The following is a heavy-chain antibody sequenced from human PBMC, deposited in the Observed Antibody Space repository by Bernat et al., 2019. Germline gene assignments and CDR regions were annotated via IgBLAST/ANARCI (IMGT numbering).Heavy chain of an antibody. D-gene: IGHD6-13*01. J-gene: IGHJ2*01. CDR3: ARLTSQQAWYFDL. V-gene: IGHV4-34*01. CDR2: INHSGST. CDR1: GGSFSGYY. Sequence: VQLQQWGAGLLKPSETLSLTCAVYGGSFSGYYWSWIRQPPGKGLEWIGEINHSGSTNYNPSLKSRVTISVDTSKNQFSLKLSSVTAADTAVYYCARLTSQQAWYFDLWGRGTLVTVSS.